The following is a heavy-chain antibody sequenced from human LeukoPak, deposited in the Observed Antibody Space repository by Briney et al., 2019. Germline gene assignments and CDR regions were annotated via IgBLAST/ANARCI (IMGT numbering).Heavy chain of an antibody. J-gene: IGHJ4*02. Sequence: SETLSLTCAVYGGSFSGYYWSWIRQPPGKGLEWIGEINHSGSTNYNPSLKSRVTISVDTSKNQFSLKLSSVTAADTAVYYCARESVAALDYWGQGTLVTVSS. CDR1: GGSFSGYY. D-gene: IGHD6-19*01. V-gene: IGHV4-34*01. CDR2: INHSGST. CDR3: ARESVAALDY.